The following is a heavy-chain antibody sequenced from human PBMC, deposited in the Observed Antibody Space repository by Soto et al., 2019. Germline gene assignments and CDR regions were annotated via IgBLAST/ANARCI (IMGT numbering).Heavy chain of an antibody. Sequence: EVQLLESGGGLVQPGGSLRLSCAASGFTFSSYAMSWVRQAPGKGLEWVSAISGSGGSTYYADSVKGRFNISRDNSKNTLYLQMNSLRAEDTAVYYCAKDRGGVVVPAAIRAFDIWGQGTMVTVSS. CDR3: AKDRGGVVVPAAIRAFDI. CDR2: ISGSGGST. V-gene: IGHV3-23*01. J-gene: IGHJ3*02. CDR1: GFTFSSYA. D-gene: IGHD2-2*01.